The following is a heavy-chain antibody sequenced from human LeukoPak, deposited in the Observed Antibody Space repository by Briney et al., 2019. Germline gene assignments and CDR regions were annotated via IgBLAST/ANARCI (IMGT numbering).Heavy chain of an antibody. CDR3: ARDPGAAGGHRWFDP. V-gene: IGHV4-59*01. Sequence: SETLSLTCTVSGGFISPYYWTWIRQPPGKGLDWIGYIYYSGSTNYNPSLKSRVTISVDTSKNQFSLKLSSVTAADTAVYYCARDPGAAGGHRWFDPWSQGTLVTVSS. CDR2: IYYSGST. CDR1: GGFISPYY. D-gene: IGHD6-13*01. J-gene: IGHJ5*02.